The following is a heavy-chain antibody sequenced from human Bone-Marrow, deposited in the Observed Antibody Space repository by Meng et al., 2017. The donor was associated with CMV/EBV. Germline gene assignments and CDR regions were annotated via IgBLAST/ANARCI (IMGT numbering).Heavy chain of an antibody. V-gene: IGHV4-31*02. D-gene: IGHD7-27*01. CDR2: IYYSGST. J-gene: IGHJ5*02. Sequence: VCGGSISSGGYYWSWLRQHPGKGLEWIGYIYYSGSTYYNPSLKSRVTISVDTSKNQFSLKLSSVTAADTAVYYCAREGLYHAGGFDPWGQGTLVTVSS. CDR1: GGSISSGGYY. CDR3: AREGLYHAGGFDP.